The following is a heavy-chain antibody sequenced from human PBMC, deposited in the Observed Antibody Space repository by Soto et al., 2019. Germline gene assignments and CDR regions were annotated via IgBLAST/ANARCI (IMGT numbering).Heavy chain of an antibody. CDR3: ARSLQITAMTRPAFDY. CDR2: INPSGGST. V-gene: IGHV1-46*01. Sequence: ASVKVSCKASGYTFTSYYMHWVRQAPGQGLEWMGIINPSGGSTSYAQKFQGRVTMTRDTSTSTVYMELSSLRSEDTAVYYCARSLQITAMTRPAFDYWGQGTLVNVSS. D-gene: IGHD5-18*01. CDR1: GYTFTSYY. J-gene: IGHJ4*02.